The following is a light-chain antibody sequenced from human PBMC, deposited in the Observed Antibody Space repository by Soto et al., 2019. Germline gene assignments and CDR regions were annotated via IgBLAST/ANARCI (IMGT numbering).Light chain of an antibody. J-gene: IGKJ4*01. Sequence: DIVMTQSPDSLAVSLGERATINCKSSQSLLFSSNKKNYLAWYQQRPGQPPKLLIYWASSRESGVPDRFTGSGSGTDFTLSISSLQAEDVAVYYCQQFYSSPLTFGGGTKVDNK. CDR1: QSLLFSSNKKNY. CDR2: WAS. V-gene: IGKV4-1*01. CDR3: QQFYSSPLT.